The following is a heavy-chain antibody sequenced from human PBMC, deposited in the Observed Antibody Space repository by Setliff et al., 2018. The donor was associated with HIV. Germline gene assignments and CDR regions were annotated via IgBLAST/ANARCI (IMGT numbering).Heavy chain of an antibody. Sequence: GGSLRLSCAASGFTFSGSAVHWVRQASGRGLEWVGRSRTYYADSVKGRFTISRDNSKNTLYLQMNSLKIEDTAVYYCTTRAVPSRWGELQFLERYYYSMDVWGKGTTVTVSS. CDR1: GFTFSGSA. J-gene: IGHJ6*03. D-gene: IGHD3-3*01. CDR3: TTRAVPSRWGELQFLERYYYSMDV. V-gene: IGHV3-23*03. CDR2: SRT.